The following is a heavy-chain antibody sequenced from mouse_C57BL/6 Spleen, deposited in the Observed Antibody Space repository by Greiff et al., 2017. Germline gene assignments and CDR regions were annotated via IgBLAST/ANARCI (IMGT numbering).Heavy chain of an antibody. J-gene: IGHJ2*01. Sequence: EVQLQESGGGLVKPGGSLKLSCAASGFTFSSYAMSWVRQTPEKRLEWVATISDGGSYTYYPDNVKGRFTISRDNAKNNLYLQMSHLKSEDTAMYYCARVYDGYYGDYWGQGTTLTVSS. CDR3: ARVYDGYYGDY. CDR1: GFTFSSYA. V-gene: IGHV5-4*01. D-gene: IGHD2-3*01. CDR2: ISDGGSYT.